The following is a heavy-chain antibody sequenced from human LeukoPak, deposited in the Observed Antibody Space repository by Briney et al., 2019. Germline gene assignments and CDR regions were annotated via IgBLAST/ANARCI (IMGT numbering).Heavy chain of an antibody. J-gene: IGHJ5*02. D-gene: IGHD3-10*01. CDR2: INVGSTYI. V-gene: IGHV3-21*01. Sequence: PGGSLRLSCVASGFTVRDSYMSWVRQAPGKRLEWVSSINVGSTYIYYGDSVKGRFTVSRDNARNSLYLHINSLRAEDTAVYYYARGSYYSDSGRPHNWFDPWGQGTLVTVSS. CDR3: ARGSYYSDSGRPHNWFDP. CDR1: GFTVRDSY.